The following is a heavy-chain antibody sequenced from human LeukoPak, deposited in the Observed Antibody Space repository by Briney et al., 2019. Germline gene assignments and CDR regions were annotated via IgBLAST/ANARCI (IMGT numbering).Heavy chain of an antibody. D-gene: IGHD6-25*01. V-gene: IGHV1-2*02. Sequence: ASVKASCKASGGTFSSYAISWVRQAPGQGLEWMGWINPNSGGTNYAQKFQGRVTMTRDTSISTAYMELSRLRSDDTAVYYCATLLSNAAFDYWGQGTLVTVSS. J-gene: IGHJ4*02. CDR3: ATLLSNAAFDY. CDR1: GGTFSSYA. CDR2: INPNSGGT.